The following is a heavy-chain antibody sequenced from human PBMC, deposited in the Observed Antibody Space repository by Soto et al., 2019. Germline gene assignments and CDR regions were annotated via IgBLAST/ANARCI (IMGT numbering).Heavy chain of an antibody. CDR1: GGSFSGYY. Sequence: SETLSLTCAVYGGSFSGYYWSWIRQPPGKGLEWIGEISHSGNTNYNPSLKSRVTISVDTSKNQFSLKLDSVTAADTAVYYCARGRATWGEGTLVTVSS. V-gene: IGHV4-34*01. J-gene: IGHJ4*02. CDR2: ISHSGNT. CDR3: ARGRAT.